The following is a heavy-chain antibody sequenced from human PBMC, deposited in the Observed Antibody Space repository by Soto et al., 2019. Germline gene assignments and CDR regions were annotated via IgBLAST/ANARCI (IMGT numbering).Heavy chain of an antibody. D-gene: IGHD6-6*01. CDR1: GYSISSGYY. V-gene: IGHV4-38-2*01. CDR2: IYHSGST. CDR3: AAQHIAAPFDY. Sequence: KPSETLSLTCAVSGYSISSGYYWGWIRQPPGKGLEWIGSIYHSGSTYYNPSLKSRVTISVDTSKNQFSLKLSSVTAADTAVYYCAAQHIAAPFDYWVQGTLVTVSS. J-gene: IGHJ4*02.